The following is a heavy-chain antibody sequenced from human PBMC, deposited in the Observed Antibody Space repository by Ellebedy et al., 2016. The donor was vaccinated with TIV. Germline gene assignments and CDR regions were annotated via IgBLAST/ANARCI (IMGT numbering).Heavy chain of an antibody. V-gene: IGHV3-23*01. Sequence: PGGSLRLSCAASGFTFSDHAMSWVRQAPGKGLEWVSAITGSGGSTYSADSVKRRFTISRDNSKTTLYLQMNNLKVEDTGIYYCIYRPGVVPGASHNWGQGTLVTVSS. CDR3: IYRPGVVPGASHN. D-gene: IGHD2-2*01. J-gene: IGHJ4*02. CDR1: GFTFSDHA. CDR2: ITGSGGST.